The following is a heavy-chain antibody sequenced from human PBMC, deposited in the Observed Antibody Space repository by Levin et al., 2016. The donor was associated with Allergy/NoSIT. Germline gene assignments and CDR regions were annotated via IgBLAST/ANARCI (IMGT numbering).Heavy chain of an antibody. Sequence: GGSLRLSCTASGFSFSTSEMNWVRQAPGKGLEWVAVISYDGSNKYYADSVKGRFTISRDNSKNTLYVQMNSLRPEDTAVYYCARDRREWSTSDYWGQGTLVTVSS. V-gene: IGHV3-30*03. D-gene: IGHD2-8*01. CDR1: GFSFSTSE. CDR3: ARDRREWSTSDY. J-gene: IGHJ4*02. CDR2: ISYDGSNK.